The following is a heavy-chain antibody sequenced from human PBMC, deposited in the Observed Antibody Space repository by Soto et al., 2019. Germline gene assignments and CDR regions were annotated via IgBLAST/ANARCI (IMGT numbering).Heavy chain of an antibody. CDR1: GFSIRDDS. CDR3: ARHDWLDP. V-gene: IGHV3-53*01. CDR2: LFNIGDT. J-gene: IGHJ5*02. Sequence: DVLLVESGGGLVQPGGSLTLSCAVSGFSIRDDSMFWVRHVPGKGLEWVSLLFNIGDTYYADSVKGRFTISKDNSKNTLYLHMNNLRAEDTAVYFCARHDWLDPWGQGTLVTVSS.